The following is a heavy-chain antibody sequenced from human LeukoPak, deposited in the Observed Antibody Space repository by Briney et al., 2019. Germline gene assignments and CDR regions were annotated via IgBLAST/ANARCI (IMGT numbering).Heavy chain of an antibody. CDR3: ARRGSNTWLFDY. CDR2: ISDSGGST. V-gene: IGHV3-23*01. CDR1: GFTFSSYA. Sequence: PGGSLRLSCAASGFTFSSYAMSWVRQAPGKGLEWVSAISDSGGSTYYADSVKGRFTISRDNSKNTLYLQMNSLRAEDTAVYYCARRGSNTWLFDYWGQGTLVTVSS. J-gene: IGHJ4*02. D-gene: IGHD6-13*01.